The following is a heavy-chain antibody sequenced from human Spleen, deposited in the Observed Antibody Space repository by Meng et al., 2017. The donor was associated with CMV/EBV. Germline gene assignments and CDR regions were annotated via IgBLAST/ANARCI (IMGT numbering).Heavy chain of an antibody. CDR2: ISSSSSYI. Sequence: EVQLVASGGGLVQPGGSLRLSCAASGFTFSNAWMSWGRQAPGKGLEWVSSISSSSSYIYYADSVKGRFTISRDNAKNSLYLQMNSLRAEDTAVYYCASNPKAMPPPWGQGTLVTVSS. CDR1: GFTFSNAW. D-gene: IGHD2-2*01. CDR3: ASNPKAMPPP. J-gene: IGHJ5*02. V-gene: IGHV3-21*01.